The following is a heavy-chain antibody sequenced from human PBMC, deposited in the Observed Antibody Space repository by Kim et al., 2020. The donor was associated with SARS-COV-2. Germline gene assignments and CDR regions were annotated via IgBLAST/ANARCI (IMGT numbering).Heavy chain of an antibody. Sequence: SETLSLTCAVYGGSFSGYYWSWIRQPPGKGLEWIGEINHSGSTNYNPSLKSRVTISVDTSKNQFSLKLSSVTAADTAVYYCAREGYYYYYGMDVWGQGTTVTVSS. CDR3: AREGYYYYYGMDV. CDR2: INHSGST. J-gene: IGHJ6*02. V-gene: IGHV4-34*01. CDR1: GGSFSGYY.